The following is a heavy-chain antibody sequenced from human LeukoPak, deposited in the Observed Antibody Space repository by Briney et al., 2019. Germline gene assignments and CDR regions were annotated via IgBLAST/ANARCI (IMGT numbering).Heavy chain of an antibody. CDR2: IYPGDSDT. Sequence: GESLKISCKGSGYSFTSYWIGWVRQMPGKGLEWMGIIYPGDSDTRYSPSFQGQVTISADKSISTAYLQWSSLKASDTAMYYCARQRNTARGSYYYGMDVWGQGTTVTVSS. V-gene: IGHV5-51*01. D-gene: IGHD6-6*01. J-gene: IGHJ6*02. CDR1: GYSFTSYW. CDR3: ARQRNTARGSYYYGMDV.